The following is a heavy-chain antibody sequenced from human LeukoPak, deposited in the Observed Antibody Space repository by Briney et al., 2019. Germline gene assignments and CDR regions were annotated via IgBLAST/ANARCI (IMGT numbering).Heavy chain of an antibody. CDR1: GVSFSGFY. J-gene: IGHJ4*02. V-gene: IGHV4-34*01. D-gene: IGHD4-23*01. CDR2: IKHSGST. CDR3: ARGDYGGNSGY. Sequence: PSETLSLTCSVYGVSFSGFYWNWIRQPPGKGLEWIGEIKHSGSTNYNPSLKSRVTISVDTSKNQFSLKLSSVTAADTAVYYCARGDYGGNSGYWGQGTLVTVSS.